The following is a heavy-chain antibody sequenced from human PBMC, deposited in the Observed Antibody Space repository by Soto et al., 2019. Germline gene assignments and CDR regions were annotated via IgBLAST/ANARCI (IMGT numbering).Heavy chain of an antibody. CDR3: ARDRSGTLDY. CDR1: GGTFSSCS. D-gene: IGHD1-1*01. J-gene: IGHJ4*02. V-gene: IGHV1-69*13. Sequence: SVNVSCESSGGTFSSCSMSWVRQAPGQGLEWMGWIIPIFGTANYAQKFQGRVTITADESTSTAYMELSSLRSEDTAVYYCARDRSGTLDYWGQGTLVTVS. CDR2: IIPIFGTA.